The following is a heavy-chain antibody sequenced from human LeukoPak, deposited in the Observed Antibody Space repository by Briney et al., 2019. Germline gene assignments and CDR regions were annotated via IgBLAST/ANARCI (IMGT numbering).Heavy chain of an antibody. J-gene: IGHJ4*02. CDR3: ASTVMTSSYYFDS. V-gene: IGHV4-34*01. CDR1: GGSLSGYH. CDR2: ISHTGRS. D-gene: IGHD6-6*01. Sequence: SETLSLTCAVYGGSLSGYHWSWIRQAPGKGLEWIGDISHTGRSTYNPSLKSRLTMSIDTSRNQFSLRLSSVTAADTSIYFCASTVMTSSYYFDSWGQGTQVIVSS.